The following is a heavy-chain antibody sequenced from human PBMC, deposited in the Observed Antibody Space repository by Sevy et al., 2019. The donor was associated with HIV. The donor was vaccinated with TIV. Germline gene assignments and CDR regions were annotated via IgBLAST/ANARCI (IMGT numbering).Heavy chain of an antibody. CDR1: GFTFSIYT. D-gene: IGHD2-21*01. Sequence: GGSLRLSCAASGFTFSIYTLNWVRQAPGKGLEWVSSISPTSSYIYYANSVKGRFSISRDNSKKSLFLQMNSLRADDTAIYYCAKEDSNGVCYSSWGQGTLVTVSS. CDR3: AKEDSNGVCYSS. J-gene: IGHJ5*02. CDR2: ISPTSSYI. V-gene: IGHV3-21*01.